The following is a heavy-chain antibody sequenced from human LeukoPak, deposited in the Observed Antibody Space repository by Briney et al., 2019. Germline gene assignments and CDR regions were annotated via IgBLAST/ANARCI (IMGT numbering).Heavy chain of an antibody. CDR2: IYYSGST. V-gene: IGHV4-59*01. CDR3: AGVRTGTTSYDY. D-gene: IGHD1-1*01. J-gene: IGHJ4*02. Sequence: SETLSLTCAVSGGSISSYYWNWIRQPPGKGLEWIGYIYYSGSTNYNPSLKSRVTISVDTSKNQFSLKLSSVTAADTAVYYCAGVRTGTTSYDYWGQGTLITVSS. CDR1: GGSISSYY.